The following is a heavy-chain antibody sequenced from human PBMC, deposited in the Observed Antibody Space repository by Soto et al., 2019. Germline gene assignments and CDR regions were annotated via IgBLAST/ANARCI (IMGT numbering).Heavy chain of an antibody. CDR1: GFTFSSYI. CDR2: ISTSSNYI. J-gene: IGHJ6*02. D-gene: IGHD3-3*01. CDR3: ARNGKNYDFWKTSSFYGMDV. V-gene: IGHV3-21*01. Sequence: GGSLRLSXAASGFTFSSYIMNWVRQAPGKGLEWVSPISTSSNYIYYGDSVKGRFTISRDNAKNSLYLQMDSLGAEDTAVYYCARNGKNYDFWKTSSFYGMDVWGQGTTVTVSS.